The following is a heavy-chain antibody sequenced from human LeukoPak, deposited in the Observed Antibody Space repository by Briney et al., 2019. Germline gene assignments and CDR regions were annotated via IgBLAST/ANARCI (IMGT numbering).Heavy chain of an antibody. J-gene: IGHJ3*02. CDR1: GGSISTYY. D-gene: IGHD2-15*01. V-gene: IGHV4-59*01. CDR2: IYYTGGT. Sequence: SETLSLTCTVSGGSISTYYWSWIRQPPGKGLEWIGYIYYTGGTNYNPFLKSRVTISVDASKNQFSLKLSSVTAADTAVYYCARDRCTGGSCAAFDIWGQGTVVTVSS. CDR3: ARDRCTGGSCAAFDI.